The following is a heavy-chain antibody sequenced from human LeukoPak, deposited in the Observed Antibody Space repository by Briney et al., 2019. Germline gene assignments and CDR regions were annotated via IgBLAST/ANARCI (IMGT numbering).Heavy chain of an antibody. CDR3: IRQDCGGGNCHPPDY. D-gene: IGHD2-15*01. V-gene: IGHV3-73*01. CDR2: IRNKANNYAT. Sequence: PGGSLRLSCAASGLTFSDSYIHWVRQASGKGLEWVGRIRNKANNYATVYAVSVRGRFTVSRDDSENTAYLQMNSLRTEDTAVYYCIRQDCGGGNCHPPDYWGQGTLVTVSS. CDR1: GLTFSDSY. J-gene: IGHJ4*02.